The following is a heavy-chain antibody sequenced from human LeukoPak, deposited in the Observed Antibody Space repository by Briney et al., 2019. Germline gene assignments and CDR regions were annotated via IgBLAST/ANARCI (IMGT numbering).Heavy chain of an antibody. V-gene: IGHV4-39*07. Sequence: SETLSLTCTVSGGSISSSSYYWGWIRQPPGKGLEWIGSIYYSGSTYYNPSLKSRVTISVDTSKNQFSLKLSSVTAADTAVYYCARPNGGRDYYYYYMDVWSKGTTVTVSS. CDR1: GGSISSSSYY. CDR2: IYYSGST. D-gene: IGHD7-27*01. J-gene: IGHJ6*03. CDR3: ARPNGGRDYYYYYMDV.